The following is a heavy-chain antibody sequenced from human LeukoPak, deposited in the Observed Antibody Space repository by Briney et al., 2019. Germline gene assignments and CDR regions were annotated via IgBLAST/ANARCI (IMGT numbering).Heavy chain of an antibody. D-gene: IGHD3-22*01. CDR3: ARDYYDSSGYFVTWYFDL. J-gene: IGHJ2*01. CDR1: GGSISSHY. Sequence: PSETLSLTCTVSGGSISSHYWSWIRQPPGKGLEWIGYIYYSGSTNYNPSLKNRLTISVDTSKNQFSLKLSSVTAADTAVYYCARDYYDSSGYFVTWYFDLWGRGTLVTVSS. V-gene: IGHV4-59*11. CDR2: IYYSGST.